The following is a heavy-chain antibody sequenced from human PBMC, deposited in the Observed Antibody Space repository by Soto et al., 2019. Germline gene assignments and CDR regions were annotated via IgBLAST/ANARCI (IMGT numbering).Heavy chain of an antibody. CDR1: GFTVSSNY. Sequence: GGSLRLSCAASGFTVSSNYMSWVRQAPGKGLEWVSVIYSGGSTYYADSVKGRFTISRDNSKNTLYLQMNSLRAEDTAVYYCARDKDYGDYVTAFDIWGQGTMVTVSS. D-gene: IGHD4-17*01. J-gene: IGHJ3*02. CDR3: ARDKDYGDYVTAFDI. V-gene: IGHV3-66*01. CDR2: IYSGGST.